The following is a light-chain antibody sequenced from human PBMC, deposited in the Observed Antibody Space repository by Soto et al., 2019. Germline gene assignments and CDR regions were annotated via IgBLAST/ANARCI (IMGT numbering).Light chain of an antibody. CDR1: STDVEVYDL. Sequence: QSALTQPASVSGSPGQSITISCTGISTDVEVYDLVSWYQHHPGRAPTVLIFEVNKRPSGVSNRFSGSKSGNTASLTISGLQAEDDGDYFCCSYAGGNTFVFGGGTKVTV. V-gene: IGLV2-23*02. J-gene: IGLJ2*01. CDR2: EVN. CDR3: CSYAGGNTFV.